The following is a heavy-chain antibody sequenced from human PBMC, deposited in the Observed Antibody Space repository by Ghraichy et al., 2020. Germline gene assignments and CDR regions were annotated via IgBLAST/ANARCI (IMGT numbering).Heavy chain of an antibody. CDR1: DDSISRYY. D-gene: IGHD2-21*02. Sequence: SQTLSLTCSVSDDSISRYYWSWIRQSPRKGLEWIGYISYTGATNYNPSLKSRLSMSIDTSKNLFSLKLTSVTAADTAIYYCAGVSCTGGDCYGDTYYYYYGLDVWGQGIPVTVSS. J-gene: IGHJ6*02. CDR3: AGVSCTGGDCYGDTYYYYYGLDV. CDR2: ISYTGAT. V-gene: IGHV4-59*01.